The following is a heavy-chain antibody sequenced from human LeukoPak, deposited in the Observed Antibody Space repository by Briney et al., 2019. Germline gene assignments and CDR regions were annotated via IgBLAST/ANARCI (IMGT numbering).Heavy chain of an antibody. CDR3: ARLDGKVEMAIDY. CDR2: IYYSGST. Sequence: PEGSLRLSCAASGFTFSSYEMNRVRQPPGKGLERIGSIYYSGSTYYNPSLKSRVTISVDTSKNQFSLKLSSVTAADTAVYYCARLDGKVEMAIDYWGQGTLVTISS. J-gene: IGHJ4*02. V-gene: IGHV4-39*01. CDR1: GFTFSSYE. D-gene: IGHD5-24*01.